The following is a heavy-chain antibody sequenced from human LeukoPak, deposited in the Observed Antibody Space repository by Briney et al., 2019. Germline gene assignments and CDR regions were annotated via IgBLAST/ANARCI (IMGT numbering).Heavy chain of an antibody. CDR2: ISYDGSNK. CDR1: GFTFSSYA. J-gene: IGHJ3*02. Sequence: GGSLRLSCAASGFTFSSYAMHWVRQAPGKGLEWVAVISYDGSNKYYADSVKGRFTISRDNSKNTLYLQMNSLRAEDTAVYYCAKDGPADVLWFVAFDIWGQGTMVTVSS. V-gene: IGHV3-30*04. D-gene: IGHD3-10*01. CDR3: AKDGPADVLWFVAFDI.